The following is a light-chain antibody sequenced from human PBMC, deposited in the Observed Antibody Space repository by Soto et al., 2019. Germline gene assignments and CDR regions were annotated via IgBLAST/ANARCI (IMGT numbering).Light chain of an antibody. Sequence: EIVLTQSPATLSFSPGERATLSCRASQSVSSYLAWYQQKPVQAPRLLIYDSSNRATGIPARFSGSGSGTDFTLTISSLEPEDFAVYYCQQRSNWPITSGQGTRLESK. CDR2: DSS. J-gene: IGKJ5*01. V-gene: IGKV3-11*01. CDR1: QSVSSY. CDR3: QQRSNWPIT.